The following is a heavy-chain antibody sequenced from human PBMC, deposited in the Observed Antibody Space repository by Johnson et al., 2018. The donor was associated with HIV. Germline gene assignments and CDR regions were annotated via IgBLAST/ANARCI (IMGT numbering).Heavy chain of an antibody. D-gene: IGHD3-9*01. CDR3: ASPEAPYYDILTGYYAAFDI. J-gene: IGHJ3*02. Sequence: QVQLVESGGGLVKPGGSLRLSCAASGFTFSSYGMHWVRQAPGKGLEWVAFIRYDGSDKYYEDSVKGRFTVSRDNSKNTVYLQTNSLRAEDTAVYYCASPEAPYYDILTGYYAAFDIWGQGTMVTVSS. CDR1: GFTFSSYG. CDR2: IRYDGSDK. V-gene: IGHV3-30*02.